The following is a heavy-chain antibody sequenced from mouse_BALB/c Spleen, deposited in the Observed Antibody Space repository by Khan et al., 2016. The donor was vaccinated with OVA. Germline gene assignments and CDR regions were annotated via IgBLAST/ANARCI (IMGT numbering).Heavy chain of an antibody. Sequence: EVELVESGGGLVQPGGSRKLSCAASGFTFSDYGLAWVRQAPGKGPEWVAFIGSWEYSIYYADTVTGRFTISRENAKNTLYLEMSSLRSEDTAMYYCARSWAMDYWGQGTSVTVSS. J-gene: IGHJ4*01. CDR1: GFTFSDYG. V-gene: IGHV5-15*02. CDR3: ARSWAMDY. CDR2: IGSWEYSI.